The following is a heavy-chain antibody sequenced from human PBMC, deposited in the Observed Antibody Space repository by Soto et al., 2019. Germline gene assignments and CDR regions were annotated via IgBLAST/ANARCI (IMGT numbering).Heavy chain of an antibody. V-gene: IGHV1-18*01. J-gene: IGHJ5*02. CDR2: ISAYNGNT. CDR3: ARRKTLYCSSTSCPNWFDP. D-gene: IGHD2-2*01. CDR1: GYTFTSYG. Sequence: QVQLLQSGAEVKKPGASVKVSCKASGYTFTSYGISWVRQAPGQGLEWMGWISAYNGNTNYAQKLQGRVTMTTDTSTSTAYMELRSLRSDDTAVYYCARRKTLYCSSTSCPNWFDPWGQGTLVTVSS.